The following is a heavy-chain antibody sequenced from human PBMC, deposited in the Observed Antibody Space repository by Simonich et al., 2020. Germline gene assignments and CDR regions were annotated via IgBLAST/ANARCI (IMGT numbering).Heavy chain of an antibody. CDR3: ARGRLTGDKGAFDI. J-gene: IGHJ3*02. V-gene: IGHV1-2*02. CDR1: GYTFTGYY. CDR2: INPNSGGT. D-gene: IGHD7-27*01. Sequence: QVQLVQSGAEVKKPGASVKVSCKASGYTFTGYYLHWVPQAPGQGLEWMGLINPNSGGTNYAQKLQGRVTMTRDTSISTAYMELSRLRSDDTAVYYCARGRLTGDKGAFDIWGQGTMVTVSS.